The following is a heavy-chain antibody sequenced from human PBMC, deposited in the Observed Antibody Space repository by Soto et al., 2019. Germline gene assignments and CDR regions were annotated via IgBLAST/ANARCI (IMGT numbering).Heavy chain of an antibody. CDR1: GYSFTSYW. Sequence: ESLKISCKGSGYSFTSYWISWVRQMPGKGLEWMGRIDPSDSYTNYSPSFQGHVTISADKSISTAYLQWSSLKASDTAMYYCARLPIVLMVYDYYYGMDVWGQGTTVTVSS. J-gene: IGHJ6*02. D-gene: IGHD2-8*01. V-gene: IGHV5-10-1*01. CDR3: ARLPIVLMVYDYYYGMDV. CDR2: IDPSDSYT.